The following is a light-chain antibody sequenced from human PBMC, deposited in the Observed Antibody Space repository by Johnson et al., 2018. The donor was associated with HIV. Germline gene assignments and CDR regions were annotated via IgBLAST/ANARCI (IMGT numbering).Light chain of an antibody. V-gene: IGLV1-51*02. Sequence: QSVLTQPPSVSAAPGQKFTISCSGSSSNIGNNYVSWYQHLPGTAPKLLMYENNKRPSGIPDRFSGSKSATSATLGITGLQTGDEADYYCGTWDSSLSAYVIGTGTKVTVL. CDR1: SSNIGNNY. CDR3: GTWDSSLSAYV. J-gene: IGLJ1*01. CDR2: ENN.